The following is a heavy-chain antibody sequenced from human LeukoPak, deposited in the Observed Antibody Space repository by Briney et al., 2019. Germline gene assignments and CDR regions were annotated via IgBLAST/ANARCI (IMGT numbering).Heavy chain of an antibody. CDR1: GYTFTGYY. J-gene: IGHJ4*02. CDR3: AISTGNYYDSSGYLY. D-gene: IGHD3-22*01. Sequence: ASVKVSCKASGYTFTGYYMHWVRQAPGQGLEWMGWINPNSGGTNYAQKFQGRVTMTRDTSISTAYMELSSLRSEDTAVYYCAISTGNYYDSSGYLYWGQGTLVTVSS. V-gene: IGHV1-2*02. CDR2: INPNSGGT.